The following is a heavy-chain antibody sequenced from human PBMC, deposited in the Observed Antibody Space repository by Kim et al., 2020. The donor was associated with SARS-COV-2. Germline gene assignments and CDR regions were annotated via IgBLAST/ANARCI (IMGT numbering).Heavy chain of an antibody. V-gene: IGHV4-59*01. Sequence: SETLSLTCTVSGGSISSYYWSWIRQPPGKGLEWIGYIYYSGSTNYNPSLKSRVTISVDTSKNQFSLKLSSVTAADTAVYYCARSPNRGAYYDILTGYPNWFDPWGPRTLVTVSS. J-gene: IGHJ5*02. CDR1: GGSISSYY. CDR2: IYYSGST. CDR3: ARSPNRGAYYDILTGYPNWFDP. D-gene: IGHD3-9*01.